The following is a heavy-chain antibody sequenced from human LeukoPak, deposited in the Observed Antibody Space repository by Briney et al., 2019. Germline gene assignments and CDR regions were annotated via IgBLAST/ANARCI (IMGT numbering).Heavy chain of an antibody. CDR2: IIPIFGTA. D-gene: IGHD3-22*01. J-gene: IGHJ4*02. CDR1: GGTFSSYA. Sequence: ASVKVSCKASGGTFSSYAISWVRQAPGQGLEWMGGIIPIFGTANYAQKFQGRVTITADESTSTAYMELSSLRSEDTAVYYCARDSDYYDSSADYWGQGTLVTVSS. V-gene: IGHV1-69*13. CDR3: ARDSDYYDSSADY.